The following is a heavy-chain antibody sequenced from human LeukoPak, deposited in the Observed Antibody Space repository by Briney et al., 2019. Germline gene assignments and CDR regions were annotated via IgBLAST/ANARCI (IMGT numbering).Heavy chain of an antibody. CDR1: GGSFSGYY. J-gene: IGHJ1*01. Sequence: KPSETLSLTCAVYGGSFSGYYWSWIRQPPGKGLEWIGEINHSGSTNYNPSLKSRVTISVDTSKSQFSLKLSSVTAADTAVYYCAIPSGYSYGPYFQHWGQGTLVTVSS. CDR2: INHSGST. V-gene: IGHV4-34*01. D-gene: IGHD5-18*01. CDR3: AIPSGYSYGPYFQH.